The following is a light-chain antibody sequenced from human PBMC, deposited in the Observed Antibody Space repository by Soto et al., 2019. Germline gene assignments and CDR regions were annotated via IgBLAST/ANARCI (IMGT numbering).Light chain of an antibody. Sequence: ERVMTHSPATLSVSRGERATLSCRANQGRGSNLAWYQLEPGEAASRLIYGASTRATGIPARFSGSGSATKFPPTVRALQSPDFAVYYCQQYHEWARTFGGGTKV. CDR2: GAS. CDR3: QQYHEWART. V-gene: IGKV3-15*01. CDR1: QGRGSN. J-gene: IGKJ4*01.